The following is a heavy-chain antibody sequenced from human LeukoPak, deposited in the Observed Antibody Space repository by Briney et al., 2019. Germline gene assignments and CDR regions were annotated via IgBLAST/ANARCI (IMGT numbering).Heavy chain of an antibody. CDR1: GFTFSSYS. D-gene: IGHD3-10*01. V-gene: IGHV3-48*01. Sequence: GGSLRLSRAASGFTFSSYSMNWVRQAPGKGLEWVSYISSSSSTIYYADSVKGRFTISRDNAKNSLYLHMNSLRAEDTAVYYCARELLNNDAFDIWGQGTMVTVSS. CDR2: ISSSSSTI. CDR3: ARELLNNDAFDI. J-gene: IGHJ3*02.